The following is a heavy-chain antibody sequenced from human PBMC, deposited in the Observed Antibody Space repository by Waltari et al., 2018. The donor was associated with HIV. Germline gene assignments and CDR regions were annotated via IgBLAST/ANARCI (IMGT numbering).Heavy chain of an antibody. Sequence: QVQLVQSGAEVKKPGASVKVSCKASGYTFTSYGISWVRQAPGQGLEWMGWISAYNGNTNYAQNHQGRVTMTTDTATITAYMELRSLRSDDTAVYYCARVFFLAVADDAGVRGLDYWGQGTLVTFSS. J-gene: IGHJ4*02. CDR2: ISAYNGNT. CDR3: ARVFFLAVADDAGVRGLDY. CDR1: GYTFTSYG. D-gene: IGHD6-19*01. V-gene: IGHV1-18*01.